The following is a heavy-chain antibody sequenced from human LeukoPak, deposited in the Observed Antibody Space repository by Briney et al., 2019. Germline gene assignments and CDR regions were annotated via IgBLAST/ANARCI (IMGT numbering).Heavy chain of an antibody. J-gene: IGHJ4*02. CDR2: INHSGST. D-gene: IGHD2-2*01. V-gene: IGHV4-34*01. CDR3: ARARYYASKGRDY. Sequence: SETLSLTCAVYGGSFSGYYWSWIRQPPGKGLEWIGEINHSGSTNYDPSLKSRVTISVDTSKNQFSLKLSSVTAADTAVYYCARARYYASKGRDYWGQGTLVTVSS. CDR1: GGSFSGYY.